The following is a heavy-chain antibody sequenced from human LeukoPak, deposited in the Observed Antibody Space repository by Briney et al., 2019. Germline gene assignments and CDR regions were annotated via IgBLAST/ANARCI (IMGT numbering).Heavy chain of an antibody. J-gene: IGHJ3*01. CDR3: ARPNITSYYDSRGYDAFDV. CDR2: IYPDDSDT. CDR1: GYRFNAYW. Sequence: GESLKISCKGSGYRFNAYWIAWVRQMPGKGLEWMGIIYPDDSDTRYSPSFQGQVTISADKSVRTAYLQWSSLKASDTAMYYCARPNITSYYDSRGYDAFDVWGQGTMVTVSS. D-gene: IGHD3-22*01. V-gene: IGHV5-51*01.